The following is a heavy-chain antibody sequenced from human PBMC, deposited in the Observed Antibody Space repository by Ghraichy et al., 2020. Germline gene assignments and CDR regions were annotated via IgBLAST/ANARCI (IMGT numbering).Heavy chain of an antibody. D-gene: IGHD3-3*01. J-gene: IGHJ5*02. CDR1: GGSISSSNW. CDR2: IYHSGST. V-gene: IGHV4-4*02. CDR3: ARDHHDFWSGHINWFDP. Sequence: TLSLTCAVSGGSISSSNWWSWVRQPPGKGLEWIGEIYHSGSTNYNPSLKSRVTISVDKSKNQFSLKLSSVTAADTAVYYCARDHHDFWSGHINWFDPWGQGTLVTVSS.